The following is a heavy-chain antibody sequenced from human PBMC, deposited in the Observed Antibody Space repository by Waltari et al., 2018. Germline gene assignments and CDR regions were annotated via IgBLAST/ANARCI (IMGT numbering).Heavy chain of an antibody. CDR3: ARGLDYLYSMDV. CDR2: IYYSGST. Sequence: QVQLQESGSGLVKPSETLSLTCTVSGGSISSYYWSWIRQPPGKGLEVIVYIYYSGSTHHNPSLKSRVTISVDTSKNQFSLKLSSVTAADTAVYYCARGLDYLYSMDVWGKGTTVTVSS. CDR1: GGSISSYY. V-gene: IGHV4-59*01. J-gene: IGHJ6*03.